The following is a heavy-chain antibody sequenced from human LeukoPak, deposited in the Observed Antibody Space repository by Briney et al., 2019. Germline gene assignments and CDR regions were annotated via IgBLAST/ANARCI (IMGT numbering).Heavy chain of an antibody. D-gene: IGHD1-26*01. CDR1: SGSISTSNYY. J-gene: IGHJ4*02. CDR2: IYYSGST. Sequence: SETLSLTCTVSSGSISTSNYYWGWNRQPPGKGLEWIASIYYSGSTYYNPSLKSRVTISVDTSKNQFSLKLSSVTAADTAVYYCARDKGLGATRGAVYWGQGTLVTVSS. CDR3: ARDKGLGATRGAVY. V-gene: IGHV4-39*07.